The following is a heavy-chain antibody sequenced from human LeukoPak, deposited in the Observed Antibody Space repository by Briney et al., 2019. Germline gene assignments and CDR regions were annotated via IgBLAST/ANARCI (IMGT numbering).Heavy chain of an antibody. CDR1: GFTFSSYW. V-gene: IGHV3-7*01. CDR2: IKQDGSEK. Sequence: GGSLRLSCAASGFTFSSYWMSWVRQAPGKGLEWVANIKQDGSEKYYVDSVKGRFTISRDNAKNSLYLQMNGLRAEDTAVYYCARDDGGYDLDYWGQGTLVTVSS. CDR3: ARDDGGYDLDY. D-gene: IGHD5-12*01. J-gene: IGHJ4*02.